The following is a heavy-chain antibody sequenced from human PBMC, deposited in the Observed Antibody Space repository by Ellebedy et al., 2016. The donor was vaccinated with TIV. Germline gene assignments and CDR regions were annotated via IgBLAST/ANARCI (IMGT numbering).Heavy chain of an antibody. D-gene: IGHD2-2*01. J-gene: IGHJ4*02. V-gene: IGHV3-74*01. CDR2: INSDGSST. Sequence: GESLKISCAASGFTFSYYWMHWVRQTPGKGLVWVSRINSDGSSTSYADSVKGRFTISRDNAKNTLYLQMNSLRAEDTAVYYCTRAKIVVVPAAIGVWGQGILVTVSS. CDR3: TRAKIVVVPAAIGV. CDR1: GFTFSYYW.